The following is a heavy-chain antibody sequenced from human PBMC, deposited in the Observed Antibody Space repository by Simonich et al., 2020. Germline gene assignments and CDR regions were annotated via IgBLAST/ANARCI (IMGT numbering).Heavy chain of an antibody. CDR1: GYTFTGYY. CDR2: INPNSGGT. D-gene: IGHD3-10*01. V-gene: IGHV1-2*06. CDR3: ARVPGIYYYYGMDV. J-gene: IGHJ6*02. Sequence: GAEVKKPGASVKVSCKASGYTFTGYYMHWVRQAPGKGLEWMGRINPNSGGTNYAQKFQGRVTMTRDTSISTAYMELSRLRSDDTAVYYCARVPGIYYYYGMDVWRQGTTVTVSS.